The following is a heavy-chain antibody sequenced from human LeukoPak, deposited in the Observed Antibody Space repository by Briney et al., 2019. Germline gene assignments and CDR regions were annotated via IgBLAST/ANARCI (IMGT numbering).Heavy chain of an antibody. CDR3: ASADYDILTGYQY. D-gene: IGHD3-9*01. J-gene: IGHJ4*02. CDR2: IYHSGST. V-gene: IGHV4-30-2*01. CDR1: GGSISSGGYS. Sequence: TSETLSLTCAVSGGSISSGGYSWSWIRQPPGKGLEWIGYIYHSGSTYYNPSLKSRVTISVDRSKNQFSLKPSSVTAADTAVYYCASADYDILTGYQYWGQGTLVTVSS.